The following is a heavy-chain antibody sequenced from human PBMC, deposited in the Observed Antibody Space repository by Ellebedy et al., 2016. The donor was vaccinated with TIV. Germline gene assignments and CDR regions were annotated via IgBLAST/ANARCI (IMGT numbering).Heavy chain of an antibody. CDR3: ARGRNRGTIFGVVNVGNYYYMDV. Sequence: ASVKVSCXASGYTFTSYDINWVRQATGQGLEWMGWMNPNSGNTGYAQKFQGRVTMTRNTSISTAYMELSSLRSEDTAVYYCARGRNRGTIFGVVNVGNYYYMDVWGKGTTVTVSS. V-gene: IGHV1-8*01. D-gene: IGHD3-3*01. J-gene: IGHJ6*03. CDR1: GYTFTSYD. CDR2: MNPNSGNT.